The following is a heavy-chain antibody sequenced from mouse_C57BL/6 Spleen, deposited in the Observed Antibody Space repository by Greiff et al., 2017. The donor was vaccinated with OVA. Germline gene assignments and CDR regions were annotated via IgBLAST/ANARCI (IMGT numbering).Heavy chain of an antibody. CDR3: ARRGYYGTHAMDY. V-gene: IGHV1-76*01. CDR1: GYTFTDYY. Sequence: VKVVESGAELVRPGASVKLSCKASGYTFTDYYINWVKQRPGQGLEWIARIYPGSGNTYYNEKFKGKATLTAEKSSSTAYMQLSSLTSEDSAVYFCARRGYYGTHAMDYWGQGTSVTVSS. D-gene: IGHD1-1*01. CDR2: IYPGSGNT. J-gene: IGHJ4*01.